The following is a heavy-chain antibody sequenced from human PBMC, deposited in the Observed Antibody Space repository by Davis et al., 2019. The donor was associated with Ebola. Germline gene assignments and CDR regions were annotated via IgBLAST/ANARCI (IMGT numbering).Heavy chain of an antibody. J-gene: IGHJ6*02. Sequence: GESLKISCAASGFTFSSYSMSWVRQAPGKGLEWVANIKQDGSEKYYVDSVKGRFTISRDNAKNSLYLQMNSLRAEDTAVYYCARDYIEMATEISYYYGMDVWGQGTTVTVSS. CDR2: IKQDGSEK. V-gene: IGHV3-7*01. CDR1: GFTFSSYS. CDR3: ARDYIEMATEISYYYGMDV. D-gene: IGHD5-24*01.